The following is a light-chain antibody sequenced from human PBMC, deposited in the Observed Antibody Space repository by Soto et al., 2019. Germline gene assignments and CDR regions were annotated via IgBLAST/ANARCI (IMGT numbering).Light chain of an antibody. CDR2: DAS. Sequence: DIEVPRCPPHRRACVGDRVTIAVRACVCSSTGMAWYQQKPGKAPKLLIYDASTLQSGVPSRYSGSGSGTEFTLTISNLQPDDFATDHCQQYESDSPWTFGPGTKVDI. J-gene: IGKJ1*01. CDR3: QQYESDSPWT. V-gene: IGKV1-5*01. CDR1: VCSSTG.